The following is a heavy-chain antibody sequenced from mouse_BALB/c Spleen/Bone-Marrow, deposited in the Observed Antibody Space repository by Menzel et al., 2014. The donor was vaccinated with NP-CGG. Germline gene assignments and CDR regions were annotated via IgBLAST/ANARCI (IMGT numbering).Heavy chain of an antibody. D-gene: IGHD2-2*01. CDR2: ISNLAYSI. V-gene: IGHV5-15*02. J-gene: IGHJ2*01. Sequence: EVKLVESGGGVVQPGGSRKLSCAASGFNFSDYGMAWVRLAPGKGPEWVAFISNLAYSIYYADTVTGRFTISRENAKNTLYLEMSSLRFEDTAMYYCTRDRGYDGGYYFDCWGQGTTLTVSS. CDR1: GFNFSDYG. CDR3: TRDRGYDGGYYFDC.